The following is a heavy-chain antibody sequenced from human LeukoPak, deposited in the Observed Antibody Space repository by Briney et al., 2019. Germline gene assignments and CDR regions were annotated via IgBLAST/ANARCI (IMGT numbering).Heavy chain of an antibody. CDR3: AKDGSSGYYPYAFDI. Sequence: PGRSLRLSCAASGFTFSSYGMNWVRQAPGKGLEWVAVISYDGSNKYNADSVKGRFTISRDNSKNTLYLQMNSLRAEDTAVYYCAKDGSSGYYPYAFDIWGQGTKVTVSS. D-gene: IGHD3-22*01. V-gene: IGHV3-30*18. CDR2: ISYDGSNK. CDR1: GFTFSSYG. J-gene: IGHJ3*02.